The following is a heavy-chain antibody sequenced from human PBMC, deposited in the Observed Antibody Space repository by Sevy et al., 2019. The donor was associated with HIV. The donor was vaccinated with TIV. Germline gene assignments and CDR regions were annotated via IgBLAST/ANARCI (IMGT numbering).Heavy chain of an antibody. V-gene: IGHV3-66*01. J-gene: IGHJ6*02. Sequence: GGSLRLSCAASGFTVSNNYMSWVRQAPGKGPEWVSVIYGGGTTYYADSVKGRFTISRDNSKNTLYLQLNSLRAEDTALYYCARDRITMLRGVIYYYYGMDVWGQGTTVTVSS. CDR1: GFTVSNNY. CDR3: ARDRITMLRGVIYYYYGMDV. D-gene: IGHD3-10*01. CDR2: IYGGGTT.